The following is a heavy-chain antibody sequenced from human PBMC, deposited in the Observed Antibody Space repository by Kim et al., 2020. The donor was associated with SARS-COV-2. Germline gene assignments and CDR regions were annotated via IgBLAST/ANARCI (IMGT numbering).Heavy chain of an antibody. J-gene: IGHJ4*02. V-gene: IGHV3-49*02. D-gene: IGHD4-17*01. CDR3: TRGDGDYVLIDY. Sequence: AYAASVKGRCTITRDESTSIAYLQMNSVKTEDTAVYYCTRGDGDYVLIDYWGQGTLVTVSS.